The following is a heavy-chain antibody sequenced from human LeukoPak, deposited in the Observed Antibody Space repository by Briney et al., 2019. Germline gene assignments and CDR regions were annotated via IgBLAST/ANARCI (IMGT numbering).Heavy chain of an antibody. CDR1: GFTFSSYA. V-gene: IGHV3-23*01. CDR2: ISGSGGST. J-gene: IGHJ3*02. Sequence: GGSLRLSCAASGFTFSSYAISWVRQAPGKGLEWVSAISGSGGSTYYADSVKGRFTISRDNSKNTLYLQMNSLRAEDTAVYYCARDPEDYYDSSAYYDGFDMWGQGTMVTVSS. CDR3: ARDPEDYYDSSAYYDGFDM. D-gene: IGHD3-22*01.